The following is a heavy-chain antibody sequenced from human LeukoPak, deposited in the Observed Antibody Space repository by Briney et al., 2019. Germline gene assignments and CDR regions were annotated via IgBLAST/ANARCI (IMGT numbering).Heavy chain of an antibody. J-gene: IGHJ4*02. CDR3: ARGSFGIPGAADH. Sequence: PSQTLSLTCVVSGGPISSAGYSWSWIRQPPGKGLDWIAYTYHGGGMNLHPSLRSRVAISLDTSKHQFSLNLTSVTAADTAMYYCARGSFGIPGAADHWGRGTLVTVSS. CDR2: TYHGGGM. V-gene: IGHV4-30-2*01. CDR1: GGPISSAGYS. D-gene: IGHD6-19*01.